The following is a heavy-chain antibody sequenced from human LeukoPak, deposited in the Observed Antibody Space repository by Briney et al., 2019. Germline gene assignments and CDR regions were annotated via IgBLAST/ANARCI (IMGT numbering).Heavy chain of an antibody. CDR2: ISGSGGST. CDR1: GFTFSSYA. Sequence: PGGSLRLSCAASGFTFSSYAMSWVRQAPGKGREWVSAISGSGGSTYYADSVKGRFTISRDNSKNTLYLQMNSLRAEGTAVYYCAKVMTTVTTYDYWGQGTLVTVSS. CDR3: AKVMTTVTTYDY. J-gene: IGHJ4*02. V-gene: IGHV3-23*01. D-gene: IGHD4-17*01.